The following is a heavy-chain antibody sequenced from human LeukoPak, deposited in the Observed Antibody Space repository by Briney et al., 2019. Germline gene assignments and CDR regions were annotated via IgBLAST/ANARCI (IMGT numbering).Heavy chain of an antibody. CDR3: ARGEDMTFDY. CDR2: ISYSGST. Sequence: SSETLSLTCTVSGGSISSYYWSWIRQPPGKGLEWIGYISYSGSTNYNPSLKSRVTISVDTSKNQFSLKLSSVTAADTAVYYCARGEDMTFDYWGQGTLVTVSS. D-gene: IGHD2-15*01. V-gene: IGHV4-59*01. J-gene: IGHJ4*01. CDR1: GGSISSYY.